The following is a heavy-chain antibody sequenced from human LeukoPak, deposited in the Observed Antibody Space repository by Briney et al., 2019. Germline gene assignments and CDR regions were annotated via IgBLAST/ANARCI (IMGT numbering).Heavy chain of an antibody. D-gene: IGHD3/OR15-3a*01. V-gene: IGHV4-61*02. CDR1: GGSISSGSYY. CDR3: ARTLDGTGSKGYDAFDI. CDR2: IYTSGST. Sequence: PSETLSLTCTVSGGSISSGSYYWSWIRQPAGKGLEWIGRIYTSGSTNYNPSLKSRVTISVDTSKNQFSLKLSSVTAADTAVYYCARTLDGTGSKGYDAFDIWGQGTMVTVSS. J-gene: IGHJ3*02.